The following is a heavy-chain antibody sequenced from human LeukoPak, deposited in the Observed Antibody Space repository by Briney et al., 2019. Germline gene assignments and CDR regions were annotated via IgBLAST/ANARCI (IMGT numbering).Heavy chain of an antibody. V-gene: IGHV1-18*01. CDR2: ISAYNGNT. CDR3: AGDAHCSSTSCKGDY. CDR1: GYTFTSYG. Sequence: ASVKVSCKASGYTFTSYGISWVRQAPGQGLEWMGWISAYNGNTNYAQKLQDRVTMTTDTSTSTAYMELRSLRSDDTAVYYCAGDAHCSSTSCKGDYWGQGTLVTVSS. J-gene: IGHJ4*02. D-gene: IGHD2-2*01.